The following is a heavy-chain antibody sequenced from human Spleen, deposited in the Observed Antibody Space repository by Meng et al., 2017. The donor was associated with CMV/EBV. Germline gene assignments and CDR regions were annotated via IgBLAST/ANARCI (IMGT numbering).Heavy chain of an antibody. Sequence: GGSLRLSCAASGFSFSYYEMNWVRQAPGRGLEWVSFISSSGGTVYYADSVKGRFTISRDNAKKSLYLQMNSLRAEDTVVYYCARGDGDSYDFGALDPWGQGTLVTVSS. J-gene: IGHJ5*02. V-gene: IGHV3-48*03. D-gene: IGHD3/OR15-3a*01. CDR2: ISSSGGTV. CDR3: ARGDGDSYDFGALDP. CDR1: GFSFSYYE.